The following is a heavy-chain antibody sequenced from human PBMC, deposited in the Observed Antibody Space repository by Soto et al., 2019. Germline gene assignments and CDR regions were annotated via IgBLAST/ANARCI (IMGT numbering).Heavy chain of an antibody. D-gene: IGHD3-3*01. CDR2: INHSGST. J-gene: IGHJ2*01. V-gene: IGHV4-34*01. CDR3: ARLEYSSGNWYFDL. Sequence: QVQLQQWGAGLLKPSETLSLTCAVYGGSFSGYYWSWIRQPPGKGLEWIGEINHSGSTNYNPSLKSRGTISVDTSKNQFSLKLSSVTAADTAVYYCARLEYSSGNWYFDLWGRGTLVTVSS. CDR1: GGSFSGYY.